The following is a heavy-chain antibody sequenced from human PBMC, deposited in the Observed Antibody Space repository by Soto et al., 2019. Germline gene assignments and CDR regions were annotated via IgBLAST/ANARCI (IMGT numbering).Heavy chain of an antibody. V-gene: IGHV4-31*03. D-gene: IGHD6-19*01. CDR2: IYYSGST. Sequence: TRSLTCTLSGGSISSVGYCWSWSRQHRGKGLEWIGDIYYSGSTYYNQTPKSRVTISVDTPKNQFSLKLSYVTAADTAVYYCATSAGSSGWYISGYDYWGQGTLVTVSS. J-gene: IGHJ4*02. CDR3: ATSAGSSGWYISGYDY. CDR1: GGSISSVGYC.